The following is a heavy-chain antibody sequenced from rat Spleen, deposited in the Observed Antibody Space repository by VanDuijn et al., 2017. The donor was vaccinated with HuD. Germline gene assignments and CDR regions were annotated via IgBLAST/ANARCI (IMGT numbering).Heavy chain of an antibody. D-gene: IGHD1-11*01. Sequence: EVQLVESGGGLVQPGRSMKLSCAASGLSFSNYDMAWGRQAPTTGLEWVASISYDGTATYYRDSVKGRFTISRDNAKSTLYLQMNSLQTEDTAIYFCTRTYGGYTSHWFAYWGQGTLVTVSS. CDR1: GLSFSNYD. V-gene: IGHV5-7*01. CDR2: ISYDGTAT. CDR3: TRTYGGYTSHWFAY. J-gene: IGHJ3*01.